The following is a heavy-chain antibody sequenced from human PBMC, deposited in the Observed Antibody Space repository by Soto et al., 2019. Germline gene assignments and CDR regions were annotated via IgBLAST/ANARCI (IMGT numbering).Heavy chain of an antibody. CDR3: ASISYTPFYYYGMDV. J-gene: IGHJ6*02. CDR1: GFTFSSYS. D-gene: IGHD3-9*01. V-gene: IGHV3-48*02. CDR2: ISSSSSTI. Sequence: GGSLRLSCAAYGFTFSSYSMNWVRQAPGKGLEWVSYISSSSSTIYYADSVKGRFTISRDNAKNSLYLQMNSLRDEDTAVYYCASISYTPFYYYGMDVWGQGTTVTVSS.